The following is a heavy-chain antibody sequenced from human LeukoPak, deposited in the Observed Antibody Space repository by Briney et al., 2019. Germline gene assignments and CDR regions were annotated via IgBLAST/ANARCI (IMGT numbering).Heavy chain of an antibody. CDR2: IYYSGST. V-gene: IGHV4-59*01. CDR3: ARGRPLVVRWSYFDY. D-gene: IGHD6-13*01. CDR1: GGSISSYY. Sequence: SETLSLTCTVSGGSISSYYWSWIRQPPGKGLEWIGYIYYSGSTNYNPSLKSRVTISVDTSKNQFSLKLSSVTAADTAVYYCARGRPLVVRWSYFDYWGQGTLVTVSS. J-gene: IGHJ4*02.